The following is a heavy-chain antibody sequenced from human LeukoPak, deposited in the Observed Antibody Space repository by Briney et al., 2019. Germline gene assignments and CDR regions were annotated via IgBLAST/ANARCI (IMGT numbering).Heavy chain of an antibody. CDR3: ATSGDSSGYYPFSDY. J-gene: IGHJ4*02. CDR2: INAGNGNT. CDR1: GYTFTSYA. Sequence: ASVKVSCKASGYTFTSYAMHWERQAPGQRLEWMGWINAGNGNTKYSQKFQGRVTITRDTSASTAYMELSSLRSEDTAVYYCATSGDSSGYYPFSDYWGQGTLVTVSS. V-gene: IGHV1-3*01. D-gene: IGHD3-22*01.